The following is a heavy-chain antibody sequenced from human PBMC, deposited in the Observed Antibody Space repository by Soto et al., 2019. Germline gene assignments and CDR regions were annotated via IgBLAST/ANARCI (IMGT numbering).Heavy chain of an antibody. V-gene: IGHV3-30*01. CDR3: ARMDAATFGGGVDY. J-gene: IGHJ4*02. Sequence: DSVRGRFTISRDNSKNTLYLQMDSLRAEDTAVDYCARMDAATFGGGVDYWGQGTLVTVSS. D-gene: IGHD3-16*01.